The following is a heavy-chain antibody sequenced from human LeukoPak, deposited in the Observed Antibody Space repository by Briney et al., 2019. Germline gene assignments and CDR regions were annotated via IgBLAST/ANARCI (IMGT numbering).Heavy chain of an antibody. Sequence: GGSLRLSCAASGFTFSSYWMSWVRQAPGKGLEWVANIKQDGNEKYYVDSVKGRFTISRDNAKNSLYLQMNSLRAEDTAVYYCARMAYSYGKRTFDYWGQGTLVTVSS. J-gene: IGHJ4*02. CDR2: IKQDGNEK. CDR1: GFTFSSYW. CDR3: ARMAYSYGKRTFDY. V-gene: IGHV3-7*01. D-gene: IGHD5-18*01.